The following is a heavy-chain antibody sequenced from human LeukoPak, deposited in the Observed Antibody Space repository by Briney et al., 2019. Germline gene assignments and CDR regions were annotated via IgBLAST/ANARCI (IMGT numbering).Heavy chain of an antibody. CDR2: ISAYNGNT. D-gene: IGHD6-19*01. CDR3: ARDLGRIAVAGHIDY. CDR1: GYTFTSYG. V-gene: IGHV1-18*01. Sequence: GASVKVSCKASGYTFTSYGISWVRQAPGQGLEWMGWISAYNGNTNYAQKLQGRVTMTTDTSTSTAYMELRSLRSDDTAVYYCARDLGRIAVAGHIDYWGQGTLVTVSS. J-gene: IGHJ4*02.